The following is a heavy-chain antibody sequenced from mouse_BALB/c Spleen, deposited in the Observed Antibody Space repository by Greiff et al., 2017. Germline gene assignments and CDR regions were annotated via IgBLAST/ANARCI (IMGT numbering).Heavy chain of an antibody. CDR1: GYAFSSYW. CDR2: IYPGDGDT. J-gene: IGHJ4*01. V-gene: IGHV1-80*01. Sequence: QVQLQQSGAELVRPGSSVKISCKASGYAFSSYWMNWVKQRPGQGLEWIGQIYPGDGDTNYNGKFKGKATLTANKSSSTTYMQLSSLTSEDSAVYFCAAFAMDYWGQGTSVTVSS. CDR3: AAFAMDY.